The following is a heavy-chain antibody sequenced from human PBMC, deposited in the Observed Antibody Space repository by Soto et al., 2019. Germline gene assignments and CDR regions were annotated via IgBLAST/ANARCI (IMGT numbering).Heavy chain of an antibody. J-gene: IGHJ4*02. CDR2: VSPSGENT. V-gene: IGHV3-23*01. D-gene: IGHD4-17*01. CDR1: GFTFNSYG. CDR3: AKTGFGDYDY. Sequence: EVQLLESGGGLVQPGRSLRLSCAASGFTFNSYGMSWVRQAPGKGLEWVAVVSPSGENTNYADSVKGRFTISRDNSNNTVNLQMNSLRAEDTAIYFCAKTGFGDYDYWGPGALVTVSS.